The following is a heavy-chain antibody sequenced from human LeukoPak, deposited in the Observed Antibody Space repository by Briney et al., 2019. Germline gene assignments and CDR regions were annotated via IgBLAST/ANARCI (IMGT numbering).Heavy chain of an antibody. CDR3: ARDSHYYDRSGYPDY. CDR1: GYTFTSYG. CDR2: ISAYNGNT. V-gene: IGHV1-18*01. Sequence: VASVKVSCKASGYTFTSYGISWVRQAPGQGLEWMGWISAYNGNTNYAQKFQGRVTMTTDTSASTAYMELRSLRSDDTAVYYCARDSHYYDRSGYPDYWGQETLVTVSS. D-gene: IGHD3-22*01. J-gene: IGHJ4*02.